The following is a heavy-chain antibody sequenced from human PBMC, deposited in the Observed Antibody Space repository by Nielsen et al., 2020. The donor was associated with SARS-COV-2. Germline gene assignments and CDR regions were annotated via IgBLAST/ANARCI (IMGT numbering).Heavy chain of an antibody. CDR3: ARIGPEVYGDYGSYYFDY. CDR1: GFSLSTSGMR. V-gene: IGHV2-70*04. CDR2: IDWDDDK. J-gene: IGHJ4*02. D-gene: IGHD4-17*01. Sequence: SGPTLVKPTQTLTLTCTFSGFSLSTSGMRVSWIRQPPGKALEWLARIDWDDDKFYSTSLKTRLTISKDTSKNQVVLTMTNMDPVDTATYYCARIGPEVYGDYGSYYFDYWGQGTLVTVSS.